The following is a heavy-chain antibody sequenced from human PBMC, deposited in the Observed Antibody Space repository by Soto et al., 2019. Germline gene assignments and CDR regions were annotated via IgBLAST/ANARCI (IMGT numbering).Heavy chain of an antibody. CDR1: GYTFTGYY. V-gene: IGHV1-2*04. J-gene: IGHJ6*02. Sequence: ASVKVSCKASGYTFTGYYMHWVRQAPGQGLEWMGWINPNSGGTNYAQKFQGWVTMTRDTSISTAYMELSRLRSDDTAVYYCARAAAAGTWCAVYDGTDVWGQGTTVTVSS. CDR3: ARAAAAGTWCAVYDGTDV. D-gene: IGHD6-13*01. CDR2: INPNSGGT.